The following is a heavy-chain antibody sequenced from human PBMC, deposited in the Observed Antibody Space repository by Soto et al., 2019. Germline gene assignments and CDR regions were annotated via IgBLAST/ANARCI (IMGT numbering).Heavy chain of an antibody. V-gene: IGHV1-18*01. Sequence: ASVKVSCKASGHTFTSYGISWVRQAPGQGLEWMGWISAYNGNTNYAQKLQGRVTMTTDTSTSTAYMELRSLRSDDTAVYYCARVYYYDSSGYDYYYYGMDVWGQGTTVTVSS. J-gene: IGHJ6*02. CDR3: ARVYYYDSSGYDYYYYGMDV. CDR2: ISAYNGNT. CDR1: GHTFTSYG. D-gene: IGHD3-22*01.